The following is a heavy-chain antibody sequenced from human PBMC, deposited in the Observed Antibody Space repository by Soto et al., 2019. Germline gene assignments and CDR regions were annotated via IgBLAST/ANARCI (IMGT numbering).Heavy chain of an antibody. CDR3: ARLQIGSNNWFDP. J-gene: IGHJ5*02. D-gene: IGHD3-10*01. Sequence: SETLSLTCTVSGASISSYYWTWIRQFPGKGLEWIGHIYYSGSTNYSPSLKSRVTMSVDTSKNQFSLKLNSVTAADTAVYYCARLQIGSNNWFDPWGQGTLVTVSS. V-gene: IGHV4-59*08. CDR2: IYYSGST. CDR1: GASISSYY.